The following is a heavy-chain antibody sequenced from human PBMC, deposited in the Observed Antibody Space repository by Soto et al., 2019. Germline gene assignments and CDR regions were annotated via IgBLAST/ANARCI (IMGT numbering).Heavy chain of an antibody. CDR3: AKDRYTHDIVTGCPSGY. Sequence: QVQLVESGGGVVQPGRSLRLSCAASGFTFSSYGMHWVRQAPGKGLEWVAVISYDGSNKYYADSVKGRFTISRDNSKNTLYLQMNSLRAEDTAVYYCAKDRYTHDIVTGCPSGYWGQGTLVTVSS. CDR1: GFTFSSYG. CDR2: ISYDGSNK. J-gene: IGHJ4*02. V-gene: IGHV3-30*18. D-gene: IGHD3-9*01.